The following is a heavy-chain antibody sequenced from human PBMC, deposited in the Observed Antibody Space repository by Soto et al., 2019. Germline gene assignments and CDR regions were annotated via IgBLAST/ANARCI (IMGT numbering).Heavy chain of an antibody. V-gene: IGHV4-61*01. CDR3: ARVRVVPAAPFDY. CDR2: IYYSGST. J-gene: IGHJ4*02. CDR1: GGSVSSGSYY. Sequence: SETLSLTCTVSGGSVSSGSYYWSWIRQPPGKGLEWIGYIYYSGSTNYNPSLKSRVTISVDTSKNQFSLKLSSVTAADTAVYYCARVRVVPAAPFDYWGQGTLVTVSS. D-gene: IGHD2-2*01.